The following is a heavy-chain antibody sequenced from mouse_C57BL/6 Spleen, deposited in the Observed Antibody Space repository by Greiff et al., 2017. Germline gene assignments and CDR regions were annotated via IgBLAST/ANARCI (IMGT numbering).Heavy chain of an antibody. V-gene: IGHV1-26*01. CDR1: GYTFTDYY. J-gene: IGHJ2*01. Sequence: VQLQQSGPELVKPGASVKISCKASGYTFTDYYMNWVKQSHGKSLEWIGDINPNNGGTSYNQKFKGKATLTVDKSSSTAYMELRILTSEDSAVYYCARRDDYFDYGGQGTTLTVSS. CDR3: ARRDDYFDY. D-gene: IGHD2-3*01. CDR2: INPNNGGT.